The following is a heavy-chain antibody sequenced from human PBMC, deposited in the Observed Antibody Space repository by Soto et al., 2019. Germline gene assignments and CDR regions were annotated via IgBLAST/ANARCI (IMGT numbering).Heavy chain of an antibody. CDR2: ISSSSSYI. CDR3: ARVPSPSMHAALDY. D-gene: IGHD2-8*01. Sequence: EVQLVESGGGLVKPGGSLRLSCAASGFTFSSYSMNWVRQAPGKGLEWVSSISSSSSYIYYADSVKGRFTISRDNAKNSLYLQMNSLRAEDTAVYYCARVPSPSMHAALDYWGQGTLVTVSS. V-gene: IGHV3-21*01. J-gene: IGHJ4*02. CDR1: GFTFSSYS.